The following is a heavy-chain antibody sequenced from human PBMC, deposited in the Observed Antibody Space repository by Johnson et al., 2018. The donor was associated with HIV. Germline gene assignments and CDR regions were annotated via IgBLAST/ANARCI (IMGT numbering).Heavy chain of an antibody. J-gene: IGHJ3*02. V-gene: IGHV3-73*02. Sequence: VQLVESGGGLVQPGGSLKLSCAASGFTFSGSAIHWVRQASGKGLEWVGRIRSKANSYATAYAASVKGRFTISRDDSKNTAYLQMNSLKIEDTAVYYCTRSDSTYYNFWSSYYTGAFDIRGQGTMVTVSS. D-gene: IGHD3-3*01. CDR3: TRSDSTYYNFWSSYYTGAFDI. CDR2: IRSKANSYAT. CDR1: GFTFSGSA.